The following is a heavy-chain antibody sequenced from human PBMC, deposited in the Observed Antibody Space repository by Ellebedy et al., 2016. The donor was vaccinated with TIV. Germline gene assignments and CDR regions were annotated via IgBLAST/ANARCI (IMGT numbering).Heavy chain of an antibody. J-gene: IGHJ5*02. CDR3: ARGHQRGNWNNRDNWFDP. V-gene: IGHV4-31*03. CDR1: GGSISSGGYY. CDR2: IYYSGST. Sequence: SETLSLXXTVSGGSISSGGYYWSWIRQHPGKGLEWIGYIYYSGSTYYNPSLKSRVTISVDKSKNQFSLKLSSVTAADTAVYYCARGHQRGNWNNRDNWFDPWGQGTLVTVSS. D-gene: IGHD1/OR15-1a*01.